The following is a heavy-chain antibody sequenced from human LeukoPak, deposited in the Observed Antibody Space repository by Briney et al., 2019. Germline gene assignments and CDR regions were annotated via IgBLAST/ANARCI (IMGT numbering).Heavy chain of an antibody. J-gene: IGHJ4*02. CDR1: GFTFNNYT. V-gene: IGHV3-21*01. CDR2: ISSSTIYI. CDR3: ARYSNAWYFDY. Sequence: GGSLRPSCAASGFTFNNYTMNWVRQAPGKGLEWVSSISSSTIYIYFADSVKGRFTISRDNAKNSLYLQMNSLRAEDTAVYYCARYSNAWYFDYWGQGTLVTVSS. D-gene: IGHD4-11*01.